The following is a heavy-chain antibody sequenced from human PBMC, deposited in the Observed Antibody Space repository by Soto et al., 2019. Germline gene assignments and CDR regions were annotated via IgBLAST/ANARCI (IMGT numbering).Heavy chain of an antibody. CDR2: ISADNGDT. V-gene: IGHV1-18*01. CDR1: GYSFDRYG. CDR3: ARDRSYYYATSGYPFDY. D-gene: IGHD3-22*01. J-gene: IGHJ4*02. Sequence: ASVKVSCKASGYSFDRYGISWVRQAPGQRPEWMGLISADNGDTRLSQNVQGRLTFTTDTSTNTAYMDLRSLSSDDTAVYYCARDRSYYYATSGYPFDYLGQGTQVTVSS.